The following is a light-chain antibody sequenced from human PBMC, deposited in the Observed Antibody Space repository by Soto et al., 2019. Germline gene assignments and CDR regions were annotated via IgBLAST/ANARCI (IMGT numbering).Light chain of an antibody. CDR2: EVT. CDR1: SGDVGGYDY. Sequence: QSALAQPPSASGSPGQSVTISCTGTSGDVGGYDYVSWYQQHPGKAPKLMIYEVTKRPLGVPDRFSGSKSGNTASLTVSGLQAEDEADYYCAAWDDSLNALFGTGTKVTVL. J-gene: IGLJ1*01. V-gene: IGLV2-8*01. CDR3: AAWDDSLNAL.